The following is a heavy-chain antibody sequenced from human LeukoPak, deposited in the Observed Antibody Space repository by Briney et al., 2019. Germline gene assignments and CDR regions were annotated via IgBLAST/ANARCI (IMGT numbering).Heavy chain of an antibody. CDR2: IYYSGST. J-gene: IGHJ4*02. CDR3: AREHSSGLDY. V-gene: IGHV4-39*07. D-gene: IGHD6-19*01. Sequence: SETLSLTCTVSGDSISSRSYYWGWIRQPPGKGLEWIGSIYYSGSTYYNPSLKSRVTISVDTSKNQFSLKLSSVTAADTAVYYCAREHSSGLDYWGQGTLVTVSS. CDR1: GDSISSRSYY.